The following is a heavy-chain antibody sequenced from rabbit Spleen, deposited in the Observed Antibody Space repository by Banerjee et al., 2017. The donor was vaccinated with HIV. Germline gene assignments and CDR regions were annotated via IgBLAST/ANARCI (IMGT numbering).Heavy chain of an antibody. Sequence: QEQLEESGGGLVKPGGSLALTCKASGFSLTYNHVMCWVRQAPGKGLEWIACINAATGKPVYATWAKGRFTISRTSSTTVTLQMTSLTAADTATYFCARDLIGIIGWNFYLWGPGTLVTVS. J-gene: IGHJ4*01. CDR3: ARDLIGIIGWNFYL. CDR2: INAATGKP. D-gene: IGHD1-1*01. V-gene: IGHV1S45*01. CDR1: GFSLTYNHV.